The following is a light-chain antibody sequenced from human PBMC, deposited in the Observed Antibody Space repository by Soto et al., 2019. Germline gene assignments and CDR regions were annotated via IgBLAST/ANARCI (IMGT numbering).Light chain of an antibody. V-gene: IGKV3-20*01. CDR1: QSVSTKN. CDR3: QQFGSSPPYT. Sequence: EIVLTQSPATLSLAPGDRANLSCRASQSVSTKNLAWYQQKPGQAPRLLIFGASSRATGISDRFSGSGSGTDFSLIISRLEPEDFAVYYCQQFGSSPPYTFGQGTKVEIK. J-gene: IGKJ2*01. CDR2: GAS.